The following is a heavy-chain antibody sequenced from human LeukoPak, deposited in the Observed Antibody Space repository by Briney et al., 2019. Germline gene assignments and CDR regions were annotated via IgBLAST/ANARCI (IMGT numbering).Heavy chain of an antibody. D-gene: IGHD1-26*01. CDR2: IYDSVNT. Sequence: SETLSLTCTVSGGSISSYYWSWVRQPSGKGLEWIGYIYDSVNTYYNPSLKSRVTISVDRSKNQFSLKLSSVTAADTAVYYRARRNWSYRGAAFDIWGQGTMVTVSS. J-gene: IGHJ3*02. V-gene: IGHV4-59*06. CDR3: ARRNWSYRGAAFDI. CDR1: GGSISSYY.